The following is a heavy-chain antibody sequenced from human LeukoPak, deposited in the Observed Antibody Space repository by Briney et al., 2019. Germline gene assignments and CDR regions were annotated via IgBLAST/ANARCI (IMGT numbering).Heavy chain of an antibody. V-gene: IGHV4-34*01. CDR3: ASGDTAMEGCDY. D-gene: IGHD5-18*01. CDR2: VNHSGST. J-gene: IGHJ4*02. CDR1: GGSFSGYY. Sequence: PSETLSLTCAVYGGSFSGYYWSWIRQPPGKGLEWIGEVNHSGSTNYNPSLKSRVTISVDTSKNQFSLKLSSVTAADTAVYYCASGDTAMEGCDYWGQGTLVTVSS.